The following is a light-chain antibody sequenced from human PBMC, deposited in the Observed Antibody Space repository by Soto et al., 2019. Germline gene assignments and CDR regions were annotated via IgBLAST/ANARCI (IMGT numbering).Light chain of an antibody. Sequence: QSALAQPGSVCGSPGQLLTISCTGTSSDVDDYRYVSWYQQYPGKAPKLVIYDGTKRPSGVPDRFSGSNSGNTASLTISGLQAEDEADYYCCSYVTTPEIFGTGTKVTVL. CDR3: CSYVTTPEI. CDR1: SSDVDDYRY. CDR2: DGT. V-gene: IGLV2-11*01. J-gene: IGLJ1*01.